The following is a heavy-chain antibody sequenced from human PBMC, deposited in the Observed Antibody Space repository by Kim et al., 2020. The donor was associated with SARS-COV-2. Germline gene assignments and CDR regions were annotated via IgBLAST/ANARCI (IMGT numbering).Heavy chain of an antibody. CDR1: GFTFSSHW. Sequence: GGSLRLSCATSGFTFSSHWMSWVRQAPEKGLEWVGNIKQDGSEENYADSLRGRFTISRDNAKSSLYLQMNNLRAEDTAVYYCAGYLDEWLTHYWGQGTLVTVSP. D-gene: IGHD6-19*01. CDR3: AGYLDEWLTHY. V-gene: IGHV3-7*01. J-gene: IGHJ4*02. CDR2: IKQDGSEE.